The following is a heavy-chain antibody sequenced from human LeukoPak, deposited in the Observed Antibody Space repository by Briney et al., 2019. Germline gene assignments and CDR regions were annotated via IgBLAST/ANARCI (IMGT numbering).Heavy chain of an antibody. D-gene: IGHD2-8*02. CDR3: ARDGLFWYVY. Sequence: PGGSLRLSCAASGFTFSSYWMTWVRQAPGKGLEWVANIKQDGSETYYVDSVKGRFTTSRDNAKNSLYLQMNSLRAEDTAVYYCARDGLFWYVYWGQGTLVTVSS. CDR2: IKQDGSET. J-gene: IGHJ4*02. V-gene: IGHV3-7*01. CDR1: GFTFSSYW.